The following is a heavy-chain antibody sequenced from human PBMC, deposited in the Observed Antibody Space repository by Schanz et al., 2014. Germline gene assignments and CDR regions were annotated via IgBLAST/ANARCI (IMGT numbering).Heavy chain of an antibody. J-gene: IGHJ6*03. CDR3: ARLGTGMAVAGSVIDSYYYYMDV. CDR1: GYNITSND. CDR2: MNPNSSNT. D-gene: IGHD6-19*01. V-gene: IGHV1-8*01. Sequence: QVHLVQSGAEVKKPGASVKVSCKASGYNITSNDVTWVRQATGQGLEWMGWMNPNSSNTGYAQKFQGRVTMTRNTTISTAYMELSSLRSEDTAVYYCARLGTGMAVAGSVIDSYYYYMDVWGEGTTVTVSS.